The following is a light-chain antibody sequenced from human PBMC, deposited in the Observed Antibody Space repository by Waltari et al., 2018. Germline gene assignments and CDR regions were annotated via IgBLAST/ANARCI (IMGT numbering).Light chain of an antibody. CDR2: TDN. J-gene: IGLJ3*02. CDR1: SSNIGSTT. V-gene: IGLV1-44*01. Sequence: QSVLTQSPSASGTPGQRVTISCSGSSSNIGSTTVNWYQQLPGTAPNLLIYTDNRRPSGVPERFAGSKSGTSASLAISGLQSEDEADYYCAAWDASLNGWVFGGGTTLTVL. CDR3: AAWDASLNGWV.